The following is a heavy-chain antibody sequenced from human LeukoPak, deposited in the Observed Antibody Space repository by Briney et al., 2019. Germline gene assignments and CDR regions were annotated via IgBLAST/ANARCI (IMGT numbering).Heavy chain of an antibody. D-gene: IGHD6-19*01. CDR1: GFTFSSYW. V-gene: IGHV3-7*01. CDR3: ARALDSLYSSGWPSAGY. Sequence: GGSLRLSCTASGFTFSSYWMNWVRQAPGKGLEWVANIKHDGSEKYHVDSVKGRFTISRDNAKNSLYLQMNSLRAEDTAVYYCARALDSLYSSGWPSAGYWGQGTLVTVPS. J-gene: IGHJ4*02. CDR2: IKHDGSEK.